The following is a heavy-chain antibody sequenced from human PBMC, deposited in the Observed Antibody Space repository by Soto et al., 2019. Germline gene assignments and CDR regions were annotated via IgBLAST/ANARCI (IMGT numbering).Heavy chain of an antibody. CDR1: GDTFSRYV. CDR3: ASKGNVGYCTGGTCYRPDFVY. Sequence: ASVKVSCKASGDTFSRYVIHWVRQAPGQGLEWMGGIIPMFGTAKYAQKFQGRVTITADEATSTAFMDVSSLTSEDTAVYYCASKGNVGYCTGGTCYRPDFVYWGQGSLVTVSS. D-gene: IGHD2-15*01. V-gene: IGHV1-69*13. CDR2: IIPMFGTA. J-gene: IGHJ4*02.